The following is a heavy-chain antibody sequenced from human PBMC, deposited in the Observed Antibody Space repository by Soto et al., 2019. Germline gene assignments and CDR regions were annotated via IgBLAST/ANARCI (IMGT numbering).Heavy chain of an antibody. J-gene: IGHJ4*02. CDR1: GCTFTSYG. CDR2: ISAYNGNT. V-gene: IGHV1-18*01. D-gene: IGHD3-10*01. CDR3: ARGGPPIDY. Sequence: EASVKVSCKASGCTFTSYGIRWVRQAPGQGLEWMGWISAYNGNTKYSQKFQGRVTITRDTSASTAYMELSSLRSEDTAVYYCARGGPPIDYWGQGTLVTVSS.